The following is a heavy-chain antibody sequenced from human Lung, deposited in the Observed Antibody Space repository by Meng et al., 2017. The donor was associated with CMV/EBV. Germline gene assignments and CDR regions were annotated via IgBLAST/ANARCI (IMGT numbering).Heavy chain of an antibody. CDR2: INPNNGAT. J-gene: IGHJ4*02. V-gene: IGHV1-2*02. CDR1: RYTFTGFY. CDR3: ARCGSRDLCSFDS. Sequence: SVXVSXXTSRYTFTGFYLHWVRQAPGQGLQWMGWINPNNGATKSLQKFQGRLTMTGDTSINTGYLELRRLKYDDTALYYCARCGSRDLCSFDSWRQGTVITFS. D-gene: IGHD1-26*01.